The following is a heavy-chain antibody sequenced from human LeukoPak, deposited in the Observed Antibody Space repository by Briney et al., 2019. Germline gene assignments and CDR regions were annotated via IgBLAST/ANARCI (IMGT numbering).Heavy chain of an antibody. Sequence: GGSLRLSRAASGFTFDDYAMHWVRQAPGKGLEWVSGISWNSGSIGYADSVKGRFTISRDNAKNSLYLQMNSLRAEDTALYYCATNTIFGVVGLDYWGQGTLVTVSS. CDR3: ATNTIFGVVGLDY. CDR2: ISWNSGSI. J-gene: IGHJ4*02. CDR1: GFTFDDYA. D-gene: IGHD3-3*01. V-gene: IGHV3-9*01.